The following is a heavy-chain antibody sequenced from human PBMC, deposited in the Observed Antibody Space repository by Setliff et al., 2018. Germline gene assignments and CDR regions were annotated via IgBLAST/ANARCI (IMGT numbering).Heavy chain of an antibody. CDR2: IHASGST. CDR3: ARSGDYGSGRLSP. CDR1: GGSISSGDHC. D-gene: IGHD3-10*01. Sequence: PSETLSLTCTVSGGSISSGDHCWSWIRQPAGKGLEWIGRIHASGSTNYNPSLKSRVTISVDTSKNQFSLKLTSVTAADTAVYYCARSGDYGSGRLSPWGQGTLVTVPS. J-gene: IGHJ5*02. V-gene: IGHV4-61*02.